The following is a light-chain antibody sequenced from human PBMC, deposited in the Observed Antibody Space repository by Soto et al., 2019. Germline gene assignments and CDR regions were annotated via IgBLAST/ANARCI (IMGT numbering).Light chain of an antibody. CDR2: GAS. CDR1: QSVSSNS. V-gene: IGKV3-20*01. Sequence: EIVLTQSPGTLSLSPGERATLSCRASQSVSSNSLTWYQQKPGQAPRLLIYGASNSATGIPDRFSGSGSGTDFTLTISRLEPEDFAVYYCQQYGSSLWTFGQGTKVEIK. J-gene: IGKJ1*01. CDR3: QQYGSSLWT.